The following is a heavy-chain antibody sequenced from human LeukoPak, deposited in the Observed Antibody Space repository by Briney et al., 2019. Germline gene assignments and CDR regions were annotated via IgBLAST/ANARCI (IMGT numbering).Heavy chain of an antibody. V-gene: IGHV1-69*05. J-gene: IGHJ3*02. CDR1: GGTFSSYA. CDR3: ARDLRHAFDI. CDR2: IIPIFGTA. Sequence: SVKVSCKASGGTFSSYAISWVRQAPGQGLEWMGGIIPIFGTATYAQKFQGRVTITTDESTSTAYMELSSLRSEDTAVYYCARDLRHAFDIWGQGTMVTVSS.